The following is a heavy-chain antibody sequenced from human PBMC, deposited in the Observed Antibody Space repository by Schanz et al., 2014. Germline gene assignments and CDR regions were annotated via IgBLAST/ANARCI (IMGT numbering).Heavy chain of an antibody. V-gene: IGHV3-7*01. CDR1: GFTFSSYW. Sequence: DVQLVESGGTLVQPGGSLIISCAASGFTFSSYWMVWLRQAPGKGLEWVANIEGDGTRTYYVDSVKGRFTISRDNAKNTVYLQMTSLRVEDTAVYYCARGGADSAMAHEYWGRGTLVTVSS. J-gene: IGHJ4*02. CDR2: IEGDGTRT. CDR3: ARGGADSAMAHEY. D-gene: IGHD5-18*01.